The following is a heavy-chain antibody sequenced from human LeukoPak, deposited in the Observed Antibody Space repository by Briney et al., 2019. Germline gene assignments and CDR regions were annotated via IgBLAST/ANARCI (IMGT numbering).Heavy chain of an antibody. J-gene: IGHJ3*02. CDR1: GFTVSNNY. D-gene: IGHD5-24*01. V-gene: IGHV3-66*01. Sequence: PGGSLRLSCAASGFTVSNNYMSWVRQAPGKGLEWVSVIYSGGSTYYADSVKGRFTISRDNSKNTLYLQMNSLRAEDTAVYYCAKDGRDGYKAPHRTFDIWGQGTMVTVSS. CDR2: IYSGGST. CDR3: AKDGRDGYKAPHRTFDI.